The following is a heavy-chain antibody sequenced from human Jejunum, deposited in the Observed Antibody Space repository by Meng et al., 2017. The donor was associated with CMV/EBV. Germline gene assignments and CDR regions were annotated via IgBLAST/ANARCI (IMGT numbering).Heavy chain of an antibody. J-gene: IGHJ4*02. Sequence: VHLLLWGAGLLQPSQTLSLPCGVYCAPFSGYLSCVRQPPGKRLGWIGEITHSGSTNYNVSLKIRVTISIDTSKNQFSLKLSSVTATDTAVYYCAPGFRSWSGSYSSWGQGTLVTVSS. D-gene: IGHD1-26*01. CDR1: CAPFSGYL. CDR3: APGFRSWSGSYSS. V-gene: IGHV4-34*01. CDR2: ITHSGST.